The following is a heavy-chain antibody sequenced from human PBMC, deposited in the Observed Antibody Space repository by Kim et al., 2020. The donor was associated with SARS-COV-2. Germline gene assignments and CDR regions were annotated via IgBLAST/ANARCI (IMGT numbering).Heavy chain of an antibody. V-gene: IGHV3-7*01. Sequence: GSEKYYVDSVKGRFTISRDNAKNSLYLQMNSLRAEDTAVYYCASAPERDYWGQGTLVTVSS. CDR3: ASAPERDY. J-gene: IGHJ4*02. CDR2: GSEK.